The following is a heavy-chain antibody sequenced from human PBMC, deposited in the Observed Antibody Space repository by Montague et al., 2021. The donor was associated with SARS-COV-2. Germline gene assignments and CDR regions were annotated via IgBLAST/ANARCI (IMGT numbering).Heavy chain of an antibody. J-gene: IGHJ6*02. CDR1: GGSFSGYY. CDR2: IYYSGST. V-gene: IGHV4-59*01. Sequence: SETLSLTRVVYGGSFSGYYRSWIRQPPGKGLEWIGYIYYSGSTNYNPSLKSRVTISVDTSKNQFSLKLSSVTAADTAVYYCARAGSGGYSFYYYYGMDVWGQGTTVTVSS. D-gene: IGHD3-10*01. CDR3: ARAGSGGYSFYYYYGMDV.